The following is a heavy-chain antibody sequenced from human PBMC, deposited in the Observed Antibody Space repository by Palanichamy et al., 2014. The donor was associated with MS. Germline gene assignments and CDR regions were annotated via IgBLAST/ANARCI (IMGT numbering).Heavy chain of an antibody. CDR3: TSGVTTTNDY. CDR2: IRTKTDGGTT. D-gene: IGHD5-12*01. J-gene: IGHJ4*02. Sequence: EVQLVESGGGLVKPGGSLRLSCAASGFTFSNAWMNWVRQAPGKGLEWVGRIRTKTDGGTTDYVVPVKGRFTISRDDSKNTLYLQMNSLENEDTAVYYCTSGVTTTNDYWGQGTLVTVSS. CDR1: GFTFSNAW. V-gene: IGHV3-15*07.